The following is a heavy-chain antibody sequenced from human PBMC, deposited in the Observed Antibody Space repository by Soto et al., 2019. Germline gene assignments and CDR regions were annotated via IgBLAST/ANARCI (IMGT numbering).Heavy chain of an antibody. Sequence: VSVTLSCKAAGYTFTSYGISWVRQAPGQGLEWMGWISAYNGNTNYAQKLQGRVTMTTDTSTSTAYMELRSLRSDDTAVYYCARDIGRGTRDFDYWGQGTLVTVSS. V-gene: IGHV1-18*01. CDR1: GYTFTSYG. CDR2: ISAYNGNT. J-gene: IGHJ4*02. CDR3: ARDIGRGTRDFDY. D-gene: IGHD1-1*01.